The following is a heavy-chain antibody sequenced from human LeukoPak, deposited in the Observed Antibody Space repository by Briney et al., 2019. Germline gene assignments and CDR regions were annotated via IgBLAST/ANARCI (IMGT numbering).Heavy chain of an antibody. Sequence: SETLSLTCTVSGGSISSGNYYWSWLRQPAGKGLEWLGRFYATGSTNYNPSLQSRVTISLDTSKNQLSLRLSSVTVADSAVYYCARDGRDCSDDSCYFGAFDIWGQGTMVTVSS. CDR3: ARDGRDCSDDSCYFGAFDI. D-gene: IGHD2-15*01. CDR2: FYATGST. CDR1: GGSISSGNYY. J-gene: IGHJ3*02. V-gene: IGHV4-61*02.